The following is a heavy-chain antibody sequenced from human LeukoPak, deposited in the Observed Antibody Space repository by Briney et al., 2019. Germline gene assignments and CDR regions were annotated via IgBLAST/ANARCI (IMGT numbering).Heavy chain of an antibody. CDR3: ARRRRQQLANFDY. D-gene: IGHD6-13*01. J-gene: IGHJ4*02. CDR2: INHSGST. Sequence: SETLSLTCAVYGGSFSGYYWSWIRQPPGKGLEWIGEINHSGSTNYNPSLKSRVTISVDTSKNQFSLKLSSVTAADTAVYYCARRRRQQLANFDYWGQGTLVTVSS. CDR1: GGSFSGYY. V-gene: IGHV4-34*01.